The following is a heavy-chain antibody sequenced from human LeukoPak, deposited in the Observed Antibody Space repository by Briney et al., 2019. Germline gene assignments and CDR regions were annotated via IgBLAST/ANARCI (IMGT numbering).Heavy chain of an antibody. CDR2: IYYSGST. D-gene: IGHD6-19*01. J-gene: IGHJ4*02. CDR1: GGSTSSSSYY. Sequence: PSETLSLTCTVSGGSTSSSSYYWGWIRQPPGKGLEWIGNIYYSGSTYYNPSLKSRVTISVDTSKNQFSLKMTSVTAADTAVYYCARSEWLVRGGDDYWGQGTLVIVSS. CDR3: ARSEWLVRGGDDY. V-gene: IGHV4-39*01.